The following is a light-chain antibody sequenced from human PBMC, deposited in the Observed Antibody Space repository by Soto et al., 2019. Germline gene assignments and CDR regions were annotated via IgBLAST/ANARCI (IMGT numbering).Light chain of an antibody. Sequence: QSVLTQPPSASGSPGQSVTISCTGTSSDVGAYNYVSWYQQYPGKAPKLMIYEVSKRPSGVPDRFSGSKSGNTASLTVSGLQAEDEADYYCTSYAGSTIWVFGGGTKLTVL. V-gene: IGLV2-8*01. CDR1: SSDVGAYNY. CDR2: EVS. CDR3: TSYAGSTIWV. J-gene: IGLJ3*02.